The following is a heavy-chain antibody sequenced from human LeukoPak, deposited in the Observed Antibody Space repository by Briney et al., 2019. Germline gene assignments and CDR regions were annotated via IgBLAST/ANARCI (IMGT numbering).Heavy chain of an antibody. CDR2: IHGRGSS. CDR3: ARESYCSSIRCPWADNYFYMDV. Sequence: SETPSLTCTVSGDSITGYFWSWIRQPAGRGLEWIGRIHGRGSSNYNPSLKSRVTISEDTSKNQLSLTVTSVTAADTAVYYCARESYCSSIRCPWADNYFYMDVWGKGTTVTVSS. CDR1: GDSITGYF. V-gene: IGHV4-4*07. D-gene: IGHD6-13*01. J-gene: IGHJ6*03.